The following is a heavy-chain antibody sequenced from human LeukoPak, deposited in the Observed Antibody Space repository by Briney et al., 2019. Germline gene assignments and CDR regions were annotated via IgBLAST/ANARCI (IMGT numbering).Heavy chain of an antibody. Sequence: ASVKVSCKASGYTFTGYYMHWVRQAPGQGLEWMGIINPSGGSTSYAQKFQGRVTMTRDMSTTTDYMELSSLRSEDTAVYYCARDNSVGDIAWWFDPWGQGTLVTVSS. CDR2: INPSGGST. J-gene: IGHJ5*02. D-gene: IGHD3-16*02. CDR3: ARDNSVGDIAWWFDP. V-gene: IGHV1-46*01. CDR1: GYTFTGYY.